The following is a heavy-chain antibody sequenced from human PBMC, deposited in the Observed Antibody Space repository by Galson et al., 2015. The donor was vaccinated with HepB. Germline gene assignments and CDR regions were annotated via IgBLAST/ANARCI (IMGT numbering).Heavy chain of an antibody. CDR2: IDTSGGLT. CDR3: ASYRVTAGRWFDP. D-gene: IGHD2-2*01. CDR1: GFTFTSYD. Sequence: SLRLSCAASGFTFTSYDMTWVRQAPGTGLEWVSVIDTSGGLTSYADSVKGRFTISRDNSKSTLSLQMNSLRVEDTAIYYCASYRVTAGRWFDPWGQGTLVTVSS. J-gene: IGHJ5*02. V-gene: IGHV3-23*01.